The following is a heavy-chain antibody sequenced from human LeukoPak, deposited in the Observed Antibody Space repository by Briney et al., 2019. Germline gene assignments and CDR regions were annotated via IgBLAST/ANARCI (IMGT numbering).Heavy chain of an antibody. J-gene: IGHJ3*02. V-gene: IGHV1-2*02. CDR2: MHPNSGGT. CDR3: ARHTTIFGVAIIDI. Sequence: ASVKVSCKASGYTFTDYYMHWLRQAPGQGLEWMGWMHPNSGGTNYAQKFQSRVTMTRDTSISTAYMDLSSLRSDDTAVYYCARHTTIFGVAIIDIWGQGTMVTVSS. CDR1: GYTFTDYY. D-gene: IGHD3-3*01.